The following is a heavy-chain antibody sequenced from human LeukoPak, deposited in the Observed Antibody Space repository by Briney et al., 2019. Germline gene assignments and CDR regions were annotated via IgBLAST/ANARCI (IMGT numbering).Heavy chain of an antibody. V-gene: IGHV4-31*03. J-gene: IGHJ4*02. CDR2: IYYSGST. Sequence: SETLSLTCTVSGGSISSGGYYWSWIRQHPGKGLEWIGYIYYSGSTYYNPSLKSRVTISVDTSKNQFSLKLSSVTAADTAVYYCARQRDGYKGSVGYWGQGTLVTVSS. CDR1: GGSISSGGYY. D-gene: IGHD5-24*01. CDR3: ARQRDGYKGSVGY.